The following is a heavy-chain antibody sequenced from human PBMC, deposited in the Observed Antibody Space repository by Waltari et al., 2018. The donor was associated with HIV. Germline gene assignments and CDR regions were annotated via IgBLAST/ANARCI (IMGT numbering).Heavy chain of an antibody. V-gene: IGHV1-8*01. Sequence: QVQLEQSGAEVKKPGASVKVSCKASGYTFTSYDIFWVRQATGQGLEWMGWMNPHRGTTAYAQKFQGRVTMTRNTSITTAYMELSSLRSEDTAVYYCARVRRPSGGYYLSYWGQGTLVTVSS. CDR2: MNPHRGTT. D-gene: IGHD1-26*01. CDR1: GYTFTSYD. J-gene: IGHJ4*02. CDR3: ARVRRPSGGYYLSY.